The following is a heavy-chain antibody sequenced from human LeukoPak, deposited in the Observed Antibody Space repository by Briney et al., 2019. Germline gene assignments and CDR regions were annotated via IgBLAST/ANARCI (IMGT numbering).Heavy chain of an antibody. Sequence: SVKVSCKASGGTFSSYAISWVRQAPGQGLEWMGRIIPIFGIANYAQKFQGRVTITADKSTSTAYMELSSLRSEDTAVYYCPRDGFLDRQNWFDPWGQGTLVTVSS. CDR1: GGTFSSYA. CDR3: PRDGFLDRQNWFDP. V-gene: IGHV1-69*04. CDR2: IIPIFGIA. D-gene: IGHD3/OR15-3a*01. J-gene: IGHJ5*02.